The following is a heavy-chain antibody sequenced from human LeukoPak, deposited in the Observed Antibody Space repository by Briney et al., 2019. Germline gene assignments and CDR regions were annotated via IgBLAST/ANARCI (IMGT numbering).Heavy chain of an antibody. CDR1: GYTFTGYY. CDR3: ARADAYCGGDCYSDY. V-gene: IGHV1-2*02. CDR2: INPNSGGT. D-gene: IGHD2-21*02. Sequence: ASVKVSCKASGYTFTGYYMHWVRQAPGQGLEWMGWINPNSGGTNYAQKFQGRVTMTRDTSISTAYMELSSLRSEDTAVYYCARADAYCGGDCYSDYWGQGTLVTVSS. J-gene: IGHJ4*02.